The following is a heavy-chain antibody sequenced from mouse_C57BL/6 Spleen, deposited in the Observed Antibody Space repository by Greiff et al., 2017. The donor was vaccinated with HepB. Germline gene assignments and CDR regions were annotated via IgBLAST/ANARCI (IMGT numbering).Heavy chain of an antibody. CDR1: GFTFSSYA. CDR2: ISDGDSYT. D-gene: IGHD3-3*01. J-gene: IGHJ2*01. Sequence: EVQRVESGGGLVKPGGSLKLSCAASGFTFSSYAMSWVRQTPEKRLEWVATISDGDSYTYYPDNVKGRYTISRDNAKNNLYLQMSHLKSEDTAMYDCAKDEGDYYFDYWGQGTTLTVSS. CDR3: AKDEGDYYFDY. V-gene: IGHV5-4*01.